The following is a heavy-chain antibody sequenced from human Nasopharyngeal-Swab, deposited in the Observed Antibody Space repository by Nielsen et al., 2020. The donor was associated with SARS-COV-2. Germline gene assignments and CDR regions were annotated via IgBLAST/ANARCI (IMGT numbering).Heavy chain of an antibody. D-gene: IGHD3-22*01. CDR2: INHSGST. J-gene: IGHJ4*02. Sequence: SETLSLTCAVYGGSFSGYYWSWIRQPPGKGLEWIGEINHSGSTNYNPSLKSRVTISVDTSKNQFSLKLSSVTAADTAVYYCARDAPPYDSSGGRVRYFDYWGQGTLVTVSS. CDR1: GGSFSGYY. CDR3: ARDAPPYDSSGGRVRYFDY. V-gene: IGHV4-34*01.